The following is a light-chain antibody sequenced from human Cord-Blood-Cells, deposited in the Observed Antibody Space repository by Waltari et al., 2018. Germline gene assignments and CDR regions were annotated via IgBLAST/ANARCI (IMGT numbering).Light chain of an antibody. CDR2: GAS. Sequence: DMQMTQPPSSLPASVGDRVTIPCQARQGISNYLNWYQQKPGKAPKLLIYGASNLATGIPSRFSGSGSGTDFTFTISSLQSEDIAIYYCQQYDNLPRLTFGGGTKVEIK. J-gene: IGKJ4*01. CDR1: QGISNY. CDR3: QQYDNLPRLT. V-gene: IGKV1-33*01.